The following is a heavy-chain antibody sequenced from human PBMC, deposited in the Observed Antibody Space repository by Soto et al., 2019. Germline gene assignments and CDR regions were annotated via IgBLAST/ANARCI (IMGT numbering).Heavy chain of an antibody. CDR3: ARDAHNYDFWSGPPYDAFDS. CDR1: GGSISSGGYY. D-gene: IGHD3-3*01. J-gene: IGHJ3*02. Sequence: SETLSLTCTVSGGSISSGGYYWSWIRQHPGKGLEWIGYIYYSGSTYYNPSLKSRVTISVDTSKNQFSLKLSSVTAADTAVYYCARDAHNYDFWSGPPYDAFDSWGQGTMVTVSS. CDR2: IYYSGST. V-gene: IGHV4-31*03.